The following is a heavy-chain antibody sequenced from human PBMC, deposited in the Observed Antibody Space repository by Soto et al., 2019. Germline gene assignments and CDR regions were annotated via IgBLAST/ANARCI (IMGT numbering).Heavy chain of an antibody. D-gene: IGHD6-13*01. Sequence: SETLSLTCTVSGGSISTDDHYWSWIRQPPGKGLEWIGYIYYTGSTHYNPSLKSRLFTSLDTSKNQFSLQLTSVTAADTAVYYCASLRSRWNIDYRGQGTLVTVSS. CDR2: IYYTGST. J-gene: IGHJ4*02. CDR3: ASLRSRWNIDY. V-gene: IGHV4-30-4*01. CDR1: GGSISTDDHY.